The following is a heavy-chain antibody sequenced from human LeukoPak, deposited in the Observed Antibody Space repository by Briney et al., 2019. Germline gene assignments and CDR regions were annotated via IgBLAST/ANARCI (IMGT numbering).Heavy chain of an antibody. CDR3: AREAPYSSGWYRTFFDY. CDR1: GYTFTSYG. CDR2: ISAYNGNT. J-gene: IGHJ4*02. V-gene: IGHV1-18*01. Sequence: ASVKVSRKASGYTFTSYGISWVRQAPGQGLEWMGWISAYNGNTNYAQKLQGRVTMTTDTSTSTAYMELRSLRSDDTAVYYCAREAPYSSGWYRTFFDYWGQGTLVTVSS. D-gene: IGHD6-19*01.